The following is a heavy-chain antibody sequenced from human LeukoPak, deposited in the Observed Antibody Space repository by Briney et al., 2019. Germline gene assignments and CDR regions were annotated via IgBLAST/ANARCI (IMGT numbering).Heavy chain of an antibody. D-gene: IGHD1-26*01. CDR1: GFTFSNYW. V-gene: IGHV3-74*01. CDR2: INSDGINT. CDR3: ATYIVGPTLDY. J-gene: IGHJ4*02. Sequence: GGSLRLSCAASGFTFSNYWMHWVRQAPGKGLVWVSRINSDGINTSYADSVKGRFTISRDNAKNTLNLQMNSLRAEDTAVYYCATYIVGPTLDYWGQGTLVTVSS.